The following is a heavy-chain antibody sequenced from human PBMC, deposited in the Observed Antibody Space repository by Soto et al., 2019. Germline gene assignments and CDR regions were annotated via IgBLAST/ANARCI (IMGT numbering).Heavy chain of an antibody. CDR3: TTVTGGIFSIVGSYYYYYGMDV. J-gene: IGHJ6*02. V-gene: IGHV3-15*07. Sequence: GGSLRLSCAASGFTFSNAWMNWVRQAPGKGLEWVGRIKSKTDGGTTDYAAPVKGRFTISREDSKNTLYLQMNSLKTEDTAVYYCTTVTGGIFSIVGSYYYYYGMDVWGQGTTVTVSS. CDR1: GFTFSNAW. CDR2: IKSKTDGGTT. D-gene: IGHD1-26*01.